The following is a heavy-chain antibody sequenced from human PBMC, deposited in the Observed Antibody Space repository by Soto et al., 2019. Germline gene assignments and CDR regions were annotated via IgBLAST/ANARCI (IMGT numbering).Heavy chain of an antibody. Sequence: GGSLRLSCAASGFTFSSYDMHWVRQATGKGLEWVSAIGTAGDTYYPGSVKGRFTISRENAKNSLYLQMNSLRAGDTAVYYCARGAPTVGRYYYYMDVWGKGTTVTVSS. V-gene: IGHV3-13*01. D-gene: IGHD4-4*01. CDR2: IGTAGDT. CDR1: GFTFSSYD. CDR3: ARGAPTVGRYYYYMDV. J-gene: IGHJ6*03.